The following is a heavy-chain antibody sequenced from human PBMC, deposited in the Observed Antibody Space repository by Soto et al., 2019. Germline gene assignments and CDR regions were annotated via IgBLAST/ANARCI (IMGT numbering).Heavy chain of an antibody. CDR2: ISSNGVGT. CDR1: GFTLSGYA. Sequence: GGSLRLSCAASGFTLSGYAMGWVRQAPGKGLEYVSGISSNGVGTYYANSVQGRFTISRDNSKNTVYLQMGSLRPEDMAVYYCARRASTDFYYMDVSGKATTVTVSS. CDR3: ARRASTDFYYMDV. V-gene: IGHV3-64*01. D-gene: IGHD2-2*01. J-gene: IGHJ6*03.